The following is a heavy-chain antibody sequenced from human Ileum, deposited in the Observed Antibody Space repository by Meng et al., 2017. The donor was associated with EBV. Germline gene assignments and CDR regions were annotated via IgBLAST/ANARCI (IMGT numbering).Heavy chain of an antibody. D-gene: IGHD4-23*01. CDR3: ARYGRCNGNSFYCFDP. CDR1: GWSFNDYY. J-gene: IGHJ5*02. V-gene: IGHV4-34*01. Sequence: QVGPRQWGTGLLKPSETLSLTCAVYGWSFNDYYWTWLRQPPGKGLEWIGEIDQSGYTKFNPSLSSRATISRDTSNNQFSLRLNSVTAADTALYYCARYGRCNGNSFYCFDPWGQGTLVTVSS. CDR2: IDQSGYT.